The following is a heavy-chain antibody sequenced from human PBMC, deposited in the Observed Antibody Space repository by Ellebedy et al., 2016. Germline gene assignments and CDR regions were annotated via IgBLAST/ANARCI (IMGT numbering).Heavy chain of an antibody. CDR1: GFTFSSYA. Sequence: GESLKISXAASGFTFSSYAMTWVRQAPGKGLEWVSTISLSEDSTFYADSVRGRFTISRDNSKNTLYVQMNSLGAEDTAIYYCAREHGRTYGYFDYWGRGTLVTVSS. D-gene: IGHD5-18*01. V-gene: IGHV3-23*01. J-gene: IGHJ4*02. CDR3: AREHGRTYGYFDY. CDR2: ISLSEDST.